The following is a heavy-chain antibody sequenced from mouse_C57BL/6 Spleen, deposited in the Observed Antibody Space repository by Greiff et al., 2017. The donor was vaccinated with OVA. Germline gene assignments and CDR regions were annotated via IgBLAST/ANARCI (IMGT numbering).Heavy chain of an antibody. J-gene: IGHJ2*01. V-gene: IGHV3-6*01. CDR1: GYSITSVYY. Sequence: ESGPGLVKPSQSLSLTCSVTGYSITSVYYWNWIRQFPGNKLEWMGYISYDGSNNYNPSLKNRISITRDTSKNQFFLKLNSVTTEDTATYYCARYYYGSSYYFDYWGQGTTLTVSS. D-gene: IGHD1-1*01. CDR3: ARYYYGSSYYFDY. CDR2: ISYDGSN.